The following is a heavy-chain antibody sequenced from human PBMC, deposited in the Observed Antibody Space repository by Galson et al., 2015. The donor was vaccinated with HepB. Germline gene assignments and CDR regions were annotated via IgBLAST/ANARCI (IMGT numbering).Heavy chain of an antibody. Sequence: VKVSCKVSGYTFTDYYMHWVQQAPGKGLEWMGLVDPEDGETIYAEKFQGRVTITADTSTDTAYMELSSLRSEDTAVYYCARDLVGELRGDYYYYYGMDVWGQGTTVTVSS. CDR1: GYTFTDYY. D-gene: IGHD1-26*01. CDR3: ARDLVGELRGDYYYYYGMDV. J-gene: IGHJ6*02. CDR2: VDPEDGET. V-gene: IGHV1-69-2*01.